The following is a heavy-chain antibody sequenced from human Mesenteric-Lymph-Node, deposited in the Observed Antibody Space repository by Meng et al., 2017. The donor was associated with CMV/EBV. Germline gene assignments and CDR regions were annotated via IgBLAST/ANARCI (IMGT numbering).Heavy chain of an antibody. CDR2: IVGSGGST. CDR3: AKDRGIAVAGIYYYYYYGMDV. CDR1: GFTFSTYA. V-gene: IGHV3-23*01. Sequence: GESLKISCAASGFTFSTYAMSWVRQAPGKGLEWVSVIVGSGGSTYHADSVKGRFTISRDNSKNTLYLQMHSLRVEDTAVYYCAKDRGIAVAGIYYYYYYGMDVWGQGTTVTVSS. D-gene: IGHD6-19*01. J-gene: IGHJ6*02.